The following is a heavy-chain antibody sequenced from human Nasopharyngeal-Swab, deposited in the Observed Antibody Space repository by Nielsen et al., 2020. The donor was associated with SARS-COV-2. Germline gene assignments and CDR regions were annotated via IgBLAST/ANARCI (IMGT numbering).Heavy chain of an antibody. J-gene: IGHJ4*02. Sequence: VRQAPGKGLEWVSVIYSGGSTYYADSVKGRFTISRGNSKNTLYLQMNSLRAEDTAVYYCARDKGGNSPPYYFDYWGQGTLVTVSS. D-gene: IGHD4-23*01. CDR3: ARDKGGNSPPYYFDY. CDR2: IYSGGST. V-gene: IGHV3-53*01.